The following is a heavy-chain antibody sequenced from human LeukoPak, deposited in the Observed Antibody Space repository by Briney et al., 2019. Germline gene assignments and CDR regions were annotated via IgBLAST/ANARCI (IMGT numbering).Heavy chain of an antibody. Sequence: ASVKVSCKASGYTFTSYDINWVRQATGQGLEWMGWMNPNSGNTGYAQKFQGRVTMTRNTSISTAYMELSSLRSEDTAVYYCARRRAVAGRHYYYYMDVWGKGTTVTVSS. CDR1: GYTFTSYD. CDR3: ARRRAVAGRHYYYYMDV. J-gene: IGHJ6*03. D-gene: IGHD6-19*01. V-gene: IGHV1-8*01. CDR2: MNPNSGNT.